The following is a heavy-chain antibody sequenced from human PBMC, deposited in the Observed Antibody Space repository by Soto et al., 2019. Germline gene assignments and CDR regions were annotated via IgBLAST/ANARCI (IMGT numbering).Heavy chain of an antibody. CDR2: IYPGGGGI. D-gene: IGHD3-22*01. Sequence: ASVKVSCKAIGYSFTSHYMHWVRQAPGQGLEWMGTIYPGGGGIDYAQKFKGWVTMTRDTSTSTAYMELSRLRSDDTAVYYCARDRLGSSGSYNRLFDPWGQGTLVTVPS. V-gene: IGHV1-2*04. J-gene: IGHJ5*02. CDR3: ARDRLGSSGSYNRLFDP. CDR1: GYSFTSHY.